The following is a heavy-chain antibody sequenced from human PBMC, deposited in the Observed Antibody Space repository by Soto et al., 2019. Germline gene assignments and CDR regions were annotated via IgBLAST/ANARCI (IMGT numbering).Heavy chain of an antibody. J-gene: IGHJ5*02. CDR1: GGTISGYY. V-gene: IGHV4-4*07. Sequence: SETLSLTCIVSGGTISGYYSTWIRQPAGKGLEWIGRIYSSGNTKYNPSLQSRVTMSLDTSNNQFSLRLTSVTAADTAVYYCARGQRFSDWFDPWGQGTLVTVPQ. D-gene: IGHD3-3*02. CDR2: IYSSGNT. CDR3: ARGQRFSDWFDP.